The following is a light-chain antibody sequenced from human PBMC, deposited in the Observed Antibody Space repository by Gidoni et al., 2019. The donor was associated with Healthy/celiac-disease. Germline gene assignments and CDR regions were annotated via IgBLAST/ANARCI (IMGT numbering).Light chain of an antibody. CDR1: QSVSSN. CDR2: VAS. CDR3: QQYNNWPYT. Sequence: EIVMTPSPATLSVSPGARATLSCRASQSVSSNLAWYQQKPGQAPRLLIYVASTRATGIPARFSGSGSGTEFTLTISSLQSEDFAVYYCQQYNNWPYTFGQGTKLEIK. V-gene: IGKV3-15*01. J-gene: IGKJ2*01.